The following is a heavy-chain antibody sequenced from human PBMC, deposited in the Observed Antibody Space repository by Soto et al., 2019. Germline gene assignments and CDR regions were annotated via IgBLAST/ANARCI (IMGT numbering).Heavy chain of an antibody. CDR1: GDSVSSNSAA. CDR3: ARDSSHLYDILTGHPGGWFDP. J-gene: IGHJ5*02. D-gene: IGHD3-9*01. CDR2: TYYRSKWYN. V-gene: IGHV6-1*01. Sequence: SQTLSLTCAISGDSVSSNSAAWNWIRQSPSRGLEWLGRTYYRSKWYNDYAVSVKSRITINPDTSKNQFSLQLNSVTPEDTAVYYCARDSSHLYDILTGHPGGWFDPWGQGTLVTVSS.